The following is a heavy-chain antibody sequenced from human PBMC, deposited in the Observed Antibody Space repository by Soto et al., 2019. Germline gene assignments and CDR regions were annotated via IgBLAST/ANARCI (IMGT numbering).Heavy chain of an antibody. D-gene: IGHD2-21*02. V-gene: IGHV1-2*04. CDR1: AYTFTSYG. CDR2: INPNSGGT. Sequence: ASVKVSCKASAYTFTSYGFSWVRQAPGQGLEWMGWINPNSGGTNYAQKFQGWVTMTRDTSISTAYMELSRLRSDDTAVYYCARDPVPPAYCGGDCPKAGYGMDVWGQGTTVTVSS. J-gene: IGHJ6*02. CDR3: ARDPVPPAYCGGDCPKAGYGMDV.